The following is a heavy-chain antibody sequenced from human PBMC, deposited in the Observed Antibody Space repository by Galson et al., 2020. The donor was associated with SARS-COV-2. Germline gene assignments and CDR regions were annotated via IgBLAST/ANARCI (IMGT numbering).Heavy chain of an antibody. V-gene: IGHV1-8*01. J-gene: IGHJ4*02. CDR1: GYTFPSYD. CDR3: VRGTRCSSTRCHN. Sequence: ASVKVSCKASGYTFPSYDITWVRQATGQGLEWMGWMNPNSGNTDYAQKFQGRVTMTRDTSINTAYLELSSLRSDDTAVYFCVRGTRCSSTRCHNWGQGTLVTVSP. CDR2: MNPNSGNT. D-gene: IGHD2-2*01.